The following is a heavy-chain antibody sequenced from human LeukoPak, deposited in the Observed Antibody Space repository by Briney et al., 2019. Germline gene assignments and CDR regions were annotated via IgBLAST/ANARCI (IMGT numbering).Heavy chain of an antibody. Sequence: PSETLCLTCRVSGAAISSYYWSWIRQPPGKGLEWIGYIYYSGSTNSNPSLKSRVTMSVDTSKNQFSLKLRSVTAADTAVYYCARGGSGISNAFDIWGQGTMVTVSS. D-gene: IGHD3-10*01. V-gene: IGHV4-59*01. J-gene: IGHJ3*02. CDR1: GAAISSYY. CDR2: IYYSGST. CDR3: ARGGSGISNAFDI.